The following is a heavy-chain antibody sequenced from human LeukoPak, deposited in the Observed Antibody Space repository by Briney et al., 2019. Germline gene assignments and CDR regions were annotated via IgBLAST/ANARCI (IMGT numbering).Heavy chain of an antibody. D-gene: IGHD3-10*01. CDR1: GFTFSSYA. J-gene: IGHJ3*02. CDR2: ISSNGGST. Sequence: GGSLRLSCSASGFTFSSYAMHWVRQAPGKGLEYVSAISSNGGSTYYADSVKGRFTISRDNSKNTLYLQMSSLRAEDTAVYYCVKAGQWFGELSAFDIWAKGQWSPSLQ. V-gene: IGHV3-64D*06. CDR3: VKAGQWFGELSAFDI.